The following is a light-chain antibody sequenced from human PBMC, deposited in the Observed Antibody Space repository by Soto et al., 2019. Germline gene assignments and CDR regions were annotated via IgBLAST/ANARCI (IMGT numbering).Light chain of an antibody. CDR2: NNS. Sequence: QSVLTQPPSASGTPGQRVTISFSGSNSNVGSNYVYWYQRLPGPAPKLLIYNNSQRPSGVPDRFSGSKSDTSASLAFSGLRSEDEGHYYCAAWDDSLGGHVRFGGGTKLTVL. V-gene: IGLV1-47*02. CDR3: AAWDDSLGGHVR. CDR1: NSNVGSNY. J-gene: IGLJ3*02.